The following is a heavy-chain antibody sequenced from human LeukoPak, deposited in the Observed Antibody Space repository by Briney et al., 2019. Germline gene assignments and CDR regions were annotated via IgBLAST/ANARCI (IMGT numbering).Heavy chain of an antibody. D-gene: IGHD6-13*01. J-gene: IGHJ5*02. CDR1: GFTVSSNY. CDR2: LYGGGST. V-gene: IGHV3-66*01. CDR3: AGGGSSSSQWFDP. Sequence: GGSLRLSCAASGFTVSSNYMSWVRQAPGQGLEWVSILYGGGSTYYADPVKGRFTISRDNSKNTVYLQMNSLRAEDTAVYYCAGGGSSSSQWFDPWGQGTLVTVSS.